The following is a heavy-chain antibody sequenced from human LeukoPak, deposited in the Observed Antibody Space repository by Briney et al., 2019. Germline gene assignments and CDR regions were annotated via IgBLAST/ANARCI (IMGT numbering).Heavy chain of an antibody. J-gene: IGHJ4*02. CDR1: GGSFSGYY. CDR3: ARGGYDFWSGYFDPYYFDY. Sequence: SETLSLTCAVYGGSFSGYYWSWIRQPPGKGLEWIGEINHSGSTNYNPSLKSRVTISVVTSKNQFSLKLSSVTAADTAVYYCARGGYDFWSGYFDPYYFDYWGQGTLVTVSS. V-gene: IGHV4-34*01. CDR2: INHSGST. D-gene: IGHD3-3*01.